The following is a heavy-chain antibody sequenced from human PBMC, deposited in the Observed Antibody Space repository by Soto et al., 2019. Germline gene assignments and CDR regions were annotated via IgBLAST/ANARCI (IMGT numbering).Heavy chain of an antibody. Sequence: QVQLVESGGGVAQPGGSLRLSCAASGFTFSRYGMHWVRQAPGKGLEWVAVIWTDGSYEYYADSVMGRFTISRDNSKNTLYLQMNSLGAEDTAVYYCARAGHDSSGYYYGGLDYWGPGTLVTVSS. CDR2: IWTDGSYE. J-gene: IGHJ4*02. V-gene: IGHV3-33*01. D-gene: IGHD3-22*01. CDR1: GFTFSRYG. CDR3: ARAGHDSSGYYYGGLDY.